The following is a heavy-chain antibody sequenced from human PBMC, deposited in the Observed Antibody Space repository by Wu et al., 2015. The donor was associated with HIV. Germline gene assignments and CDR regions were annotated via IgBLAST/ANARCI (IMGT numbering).Heavy chain of an antibody. V-gene: IGHV1-24*01. CDR1: GDGFTSYA. D-gene: IGHD2-21*01. CDR2: FVPEDDET. CDR3: VTNLIVNPGYNWFDP. Sequence: QAQLVQFGSEVKKPGSSVKVTCKASGDGFTSYAVSWVRQAPGKGLEWMGGFVPEDDETIYAQKFQGRVIMTEDTSTDTAYMQLSSLRSDDTAVYYCVTNLIVNPGYNWFDPWGQGTLVTVSS. J-gene: IGHJ5*02.